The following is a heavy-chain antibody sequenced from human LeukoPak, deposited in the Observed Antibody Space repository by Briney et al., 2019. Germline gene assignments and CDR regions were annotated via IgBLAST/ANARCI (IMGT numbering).Heavy chain of an antibody. CDR2: ISGSGGST. CDR1: GFTFSSYA. D-gene: IGHD6-19*01. J-gene: IGHJ4*02. Sequence: PGGSLRLSCAAFGFTFSSYAMSWVRQAPGKGLEWVSAISGSGGSTYYADSVKGRFTISRDNSKNTLYLQMNSLRAEDTAVYYCARGYHGSGWLGFDYWGQGTLVTVSS. V-gene: IGHV3-23*01. CDR3: ARGYHGSGWLGFDY.